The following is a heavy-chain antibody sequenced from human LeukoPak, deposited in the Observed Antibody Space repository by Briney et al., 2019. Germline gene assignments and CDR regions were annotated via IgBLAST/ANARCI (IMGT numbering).Heavy chain of an antibody. CDR3: ARRGGSSSRRSPIDY. D-gene: IGHD6-6*01. Sequence: GGSLRPSCTASGFTFSDYWMTWVRQAPGKGPEWVANIKQDGSQRYYVDSVRGRFTIPRDNAKNSLFLQMNGLRAEDTAVYYCARRGGSSSRRSPIDYWGQGTLVTVSS. J-gene: IGHJ4*02. CDR1: GFTFSDYW. V-gene: IGHV3-7*01. CDR2: IKQDGSQR.